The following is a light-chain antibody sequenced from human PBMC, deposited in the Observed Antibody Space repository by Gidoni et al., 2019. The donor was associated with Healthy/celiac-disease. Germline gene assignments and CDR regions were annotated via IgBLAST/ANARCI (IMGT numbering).Light chain of an antibody. CDR3: QQYYSTPPT. V-gene: IGKV4-1*01. J-gene: IGKJ2*01. Sequence: DIVMTQSPASLAASLGERATINCKSSQSVLYSSNNKNYLAWYQQKPGQPPKLLIYWASTREPGVPDRFSGSGSGTDFTLTISSLQAEDVAVYYCQQYYSTPPTFGQGTKLEIK. CDR1: QSVLYSSNNKNY. CDR2: WAS.